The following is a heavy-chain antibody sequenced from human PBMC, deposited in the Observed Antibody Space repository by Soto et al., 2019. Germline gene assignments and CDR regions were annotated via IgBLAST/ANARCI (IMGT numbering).Heavy chain of an antibody. CDR2: IHYSGST. D-gene: IGHD6-6*01. CDR3: ARQYEYSSSSFDY. Sequence: QLQLQESGPGLVKPSETLSLTCIVTGGPISSSGCYWGWIRQPPGKGLEWIGSIHYSGSTYYNPSLKSRVTISVDTSKNQFSLRLSSVTAADMAVYYCARQYEYSSSSFDYWGQGTLVTVSS. CDR1: GGPISSSGCY. V-gene: IGHV4-39*01. J-gene: IGHJ4*02.